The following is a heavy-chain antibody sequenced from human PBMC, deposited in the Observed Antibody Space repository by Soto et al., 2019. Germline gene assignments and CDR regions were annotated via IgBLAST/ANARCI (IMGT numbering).Heavy chain of an antibody. Sequence: GGSLRLSCAASGFAFSTYAMTWVRQAPGKGLEWVSVISGSGGSSYYADSVKGRFTISRDNSKNTLFLQMNGLRAEDTAVYYCTTGLKAANYFYYGMDVWGQGTTVTVSS. J-gene: IGHJ6*02. D-gene: IGHD2-15*01. CDR3: TTGLKAANYFYYGMDV. CDR2: ISGSGGSS. V-gene: IGHV3-23*01. CDR1: GFAFSTYA.